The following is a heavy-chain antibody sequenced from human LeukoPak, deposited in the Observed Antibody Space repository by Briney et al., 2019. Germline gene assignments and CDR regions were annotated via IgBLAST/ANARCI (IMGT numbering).Heavy chain of an antibody. J-gene: IGHJ4*02. CDR3: ARVWPDSGYDSYHFDY. D-gene: IGHD5-12*01. CDR2: INPSGGST. V-gene: IGHV1-46*01. Sequence: ASVKVSCKASGYTFTSYYMHWVRQAPGQELEWMGIINPSGGSTSYAQKFQGRVTMTRDTSTSTVYMELSSLRSEDTAVYYCARVWPDSGYDSYHFDYWGQGTLVTVSS. CDR1: GYTFTSYY.